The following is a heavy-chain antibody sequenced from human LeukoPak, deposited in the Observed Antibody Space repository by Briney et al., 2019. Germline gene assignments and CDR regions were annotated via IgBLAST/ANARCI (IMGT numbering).Heavy chain of an antibody. CDR1: GGTFSSYA. V-gene: IGHV1-69*04. CDR2: IIPILGIA. J-gene: IGHJ5*02. Sequence: GASVKVSCKASGGTFSSYAISWVRQAPGQGLEWMGRIIPILGIANYAQKFQGRVTITADKSTSTAYMELSSLRSEDTAVYYCARAGSVGVDYYDSSGQPLIGWFDPWGQGTLVTVSS. D-gene: IGHD3-22*01. CDR3: ARAGSVGVDYYDSSGQPLIGWFDP.